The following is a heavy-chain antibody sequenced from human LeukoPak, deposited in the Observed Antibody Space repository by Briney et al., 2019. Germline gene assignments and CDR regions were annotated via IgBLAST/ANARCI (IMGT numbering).Heavy chain of an antibody. J-gene: IGHJ5*02. Sequence: PSETLSLTCTVSGGSISSSSYYWGWIRQPPGKGLEWIGSIYYSGSTYYNPSLKSRVTISVDTSKNQFSLKLSSVTAADTAVYYCASAKVLYRGFDPWGQGTLVTVSS. V-gene: IGHV4-39*07. CDR2: IYYSGST. D-gene: IGHD2-15*01. CDR3: ASAKVLYRGFDP. CDR1: GGSISSSSYY.